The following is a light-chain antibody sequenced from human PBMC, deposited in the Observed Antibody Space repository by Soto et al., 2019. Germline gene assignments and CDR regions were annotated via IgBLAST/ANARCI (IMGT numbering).Light chain of an antibody. Sequence: DIELTQSPSTLSASVGDRVTITCRASQSISSWLAWYQQKPGKAPKPLIYKASSLESGVPPRFSCSGSGTEFTLTISSLQPDDLATYYCQQYNSFRTFGQGTKV. V-gene: IGKV1-5*03. CDR1: QSISSW. CDR2: KAS. CDR3: QQYNSFRT. J-gene: IGKJ1*01.